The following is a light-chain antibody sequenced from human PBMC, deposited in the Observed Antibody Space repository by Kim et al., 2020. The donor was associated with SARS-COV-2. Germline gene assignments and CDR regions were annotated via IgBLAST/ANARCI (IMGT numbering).Light chain of an antibody. V-gene: IGLV1-40*01. CDR2: ANN. Sequence: GQRVTSTCQVSSSNLGAGYEVHWCQQWPGTAPRLLIYANNNRPSGVPDRFSGSKSGTSASLAITGLQAEDEAVYYCQSSDSSLSGVFGGGTQLTVL. CDR1: SSNLGAGYE. J-gene: IGLJ3*02. CDR3: QSSDSSLSGV.